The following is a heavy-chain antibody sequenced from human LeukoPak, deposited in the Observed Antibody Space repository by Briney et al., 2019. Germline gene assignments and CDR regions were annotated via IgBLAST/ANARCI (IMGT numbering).Heavy chain of an antibody. D-gene: IGHD1-26*01. J-gene: IGHJ4*02. CDR3: ARGRSGSYRRTYFDY. CDR1: GYTFTSYD. V-gene: IGHV1-8*03. Sequence: ASVKVSCKASGYTFTSYDINWVRQATGQGLEWMGWMNPNSGNTGYAQKFQGRVTITRNTSISTAYMKLSSLRSEDTAVYYCARGRSGSYRRTYFDYWGQGTLVTVSS. CDR2: MNPNSGNT.